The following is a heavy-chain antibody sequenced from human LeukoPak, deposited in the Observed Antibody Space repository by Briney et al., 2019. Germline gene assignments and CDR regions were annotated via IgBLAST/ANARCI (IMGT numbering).Heavy chain of an antibody. CDR1: GYSISSGYY. J-gene: IGHJ6*02. CDR3: ARKGDRQGYGMDV. V-gene: IGHV4-38-2*02. D-gene: IGHD1-26*01. CDR2: IYHSGST. Sequence: KASETLSLTCSVSGYSISSGYYWGWIRQPPGKGLECIGSIYHSGSTYYDPSLKSRVTISVDTSKNQFSLKLSSVTAADTAVYYCARKGDRQGYGMDVWGQGTTVTVSS.